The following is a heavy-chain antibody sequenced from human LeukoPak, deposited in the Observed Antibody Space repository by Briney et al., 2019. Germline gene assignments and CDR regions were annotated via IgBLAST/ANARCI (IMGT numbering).Heavy chain of an antibody. CDR1: GYTFTSYA. V-gene: IGHV7-4-1*02. J-gene: IGHJ4*02. CDR3: AREYCTNGVCMFDY. CDR2: INTNTGNP. D-gene: IGHD2-8*01. Sequence: GASVKVSCKASGYTFTSYAMNWVRQAPGQGLEWMGWINTNTGNPTYAQGFTGRFVFSLDTSVSTAYLQISSLKAEDTAVYYCAREYCTNGVCMFDYWGQGTLVTVSS.